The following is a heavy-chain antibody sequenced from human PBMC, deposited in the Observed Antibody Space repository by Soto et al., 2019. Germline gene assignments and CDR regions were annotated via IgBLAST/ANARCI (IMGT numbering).Heavy chain of an antibody. Sequence: SVKVSCKASGGTFSSYAISWVRQAPGQGLEWMGGIIPIFGTANYAQKFQGRVTITADESTSTAYMELSSLRSEDTAVYYCACYYYDSSGYFPFDYWGQGTLVTVSS. CDR1: GGTFSSYA. V-gene: IGHV1-69*13. CDR2: IIPIFGTA. J-gene: IGHJ4*02. CDR3: ACYYYDSSGYFPFDY. D-gene: IGHD3-22*01.